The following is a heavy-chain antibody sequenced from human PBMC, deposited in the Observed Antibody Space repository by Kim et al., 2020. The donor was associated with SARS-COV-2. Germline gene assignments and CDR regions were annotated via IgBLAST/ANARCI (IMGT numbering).Heavy chain of an antibody. V-gene: IGHV4-34*01. CDR2: AKQIENGIS. CDR3: TQQALASDDRSGLKVGWVYG. D-gene: IGHD3-9*01. Sequence: SETLSLTCALYGGSLDKNYWAWIRQSPGKGLEWIGEAKQIENGISNYNASLKSRVTVSVDASKNQFSLTLTSVTAADTAFYYCTQQALASDDRSGLKVGWVYGRGQGAPVPFSS. J-gene: IGHJ4*02. CDR1: GGSLDKNY.